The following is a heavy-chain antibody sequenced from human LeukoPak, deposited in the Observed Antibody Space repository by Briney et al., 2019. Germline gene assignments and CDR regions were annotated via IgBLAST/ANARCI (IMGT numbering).Heavy chain of an antibody. CDR1: GFTFSSYD. J-gene: IGHJ4*02. D-gene: IGHD3-22*01. CDR3: ARETYYYDSSGYPRGYYFDY. Sequence: GGSLRLSCAASGFTFSSYDMHWVRQATGKGLEWVSAIGTAGDTYYPGSVKGRFTISRENAKNSLYLQMNSLRAGDTAVYYCARETYYYDSSGYPRGYYFDYWGQGTLVTVSS. V-gene: IGHV3-13*01. CDR2: IGTAGDT.